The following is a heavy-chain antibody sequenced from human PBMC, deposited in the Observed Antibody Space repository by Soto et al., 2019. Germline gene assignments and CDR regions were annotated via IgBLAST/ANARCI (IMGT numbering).Heavy chain of an antibody. CDR2: ISYDGSNK. Sequence: GGSLRLSCAASGFTFSSYAMHWVRQAPGKGLEWVAVISYDGSNKYYADSVKGRFTISRGNSKNTLYLQMNSLRAEDTAVYYCARDTDTAMVKVFGYYYYYGMDVWGQGTTVTVSS. CDR3: ARDTDTAMVKVFGYYYYYGMDV. CDR1: GFTFSSYA. V-gene: IGHV3-30-3*01. D-gene: IGHD5-18*01. J-gene: IGHJ6*02.